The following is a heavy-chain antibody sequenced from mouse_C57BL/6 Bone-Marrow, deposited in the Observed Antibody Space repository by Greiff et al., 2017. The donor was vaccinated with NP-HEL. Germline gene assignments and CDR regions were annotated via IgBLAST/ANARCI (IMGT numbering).Heavy chain of an antibody. J-gene: IGHJ2*01. CDR2: IYPGNSDT. V-gene: IGHV1-5*01. Sequence: EVQVVESGTVLARPGASVKMSCKTSGYTFTSYWMHWVKQRPGQGLEWIGAIYPGNSDTSYNQKFKGKAKLTAVTSASTAYMELSSLTNEDSAVYYCTHYYGSSTYYFDYWGQGTTLTVSS. D-gene: IGHD1-1*01. CDR1: GYTFTSYW. CDR3: THYYGSSTYYFDY.